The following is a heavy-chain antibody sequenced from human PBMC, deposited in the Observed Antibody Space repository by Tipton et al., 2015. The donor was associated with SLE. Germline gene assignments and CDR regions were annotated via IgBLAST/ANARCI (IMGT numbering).Heavy chain of an antibody. Sequence: TLSLTCAVYGGSFSGYYWSWIRQPPGKGLEWIGYISYSGSTYYNPSLKSRVTISVDTSKNQFSLKLSSVTAADTAVYYCARIGIYYDSSGYLDYWGQGTLVTVSS. CDR2: ISYSGST. CDR3: ARIGIYYDSSGYLDY. D-gene: IGHD3-22*01. J-gene: IGHJ4*02. CDR1: GGSFSGYY. V-gene: IGHV4-34*01.